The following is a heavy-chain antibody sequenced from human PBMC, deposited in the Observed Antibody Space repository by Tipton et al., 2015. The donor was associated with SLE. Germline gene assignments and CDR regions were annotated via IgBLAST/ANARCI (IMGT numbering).Heavy chain of an antibody. J-gene: IGHJ3*02. CDR2: INHSGST. CDR1: GGSISSSSYY. CDR3: ARGVAHFYDSGSFDI. D-gene: IGHD2/OR15-2a*01. Sequence: TLSLTCTVSGGSISSSSYYWGWIRQPPGKGLEWIGEINHSGSTNYNPSLKSRATISIGTSKNQLSLKLSSVTAADTAVYYCARGVAHFYDSGSFDIWGQGTLVTVSS. V-gene: IGHV4-39*07.